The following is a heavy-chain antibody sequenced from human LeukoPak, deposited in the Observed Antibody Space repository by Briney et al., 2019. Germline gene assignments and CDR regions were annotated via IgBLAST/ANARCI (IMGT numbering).Heavy chain of an antibody. V-gene: IGHV3-48*03. CDR1: GFTFSSYE. CDR3: TTANGGEFDY. J-gene: IGHJ4*02. D-gene: IGHD3-16*01. Sequence: GGSLRLSCAASGFTFSSYEMNWVRQAPGKGPEWVSYISSSGSTIYYADSVKGRFTISRDNAKNSLYLQMNSLKTEDTAVYYCTTANGGEFDYWGQGTLVTVSS. CDR2: ISSSGSTI.